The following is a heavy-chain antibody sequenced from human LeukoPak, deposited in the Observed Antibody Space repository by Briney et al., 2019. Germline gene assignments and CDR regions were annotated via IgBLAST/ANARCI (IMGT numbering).Heavy chain of an antibody. J-gene: IGHJ6*02. CDR2: MIPNSGNT. V-gene: IGHV1-8*01. Sequence: ASVKVSCKASGYTFTSYDINWVRQATGQGLEWMGWMIPNSGNTGYAQKFQGRVTMTRNTSISTAYMELSRVRSEDTAVYYCASQNFKHYDILTGYYTGYYYYGMDVWGQGTTVTVSS. CDR3: ASQNFKHYDILTGYYTGYYYYGMDV. CDR1: GYTFTSYD. D-gene: IGHD3-9*01.